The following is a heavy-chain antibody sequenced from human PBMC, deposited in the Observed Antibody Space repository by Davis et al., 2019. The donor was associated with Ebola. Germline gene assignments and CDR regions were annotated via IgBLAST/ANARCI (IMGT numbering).Heavy chain of an antibody. D-gene: IGHD3-10*01. J-gene: IGHJ5*02. CDR3: ARDGGMVRGGGWFDP. CDR2: INPSGGST. Sequence: ASVKVSCKASGYTFTSYYMHWVRQAPGQGLEWMGIINPSGGSTSYAQKLQGRVTMTTDTSTSTAYMELRSLRSDDTAVYYCARDGGMVRGGGWFDPWGQGTLVTVSS. V-gene: IGHV1-46*01. CDR1: GYTFTSYY.